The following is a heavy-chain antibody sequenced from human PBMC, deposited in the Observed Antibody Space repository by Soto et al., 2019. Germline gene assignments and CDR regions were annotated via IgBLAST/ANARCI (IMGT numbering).Heavy chain of an antibody. V-gene: IGHV3-30-3*01. J-gene: IGHJ6*02. CDR1: GFTFSSYA. CDR2: ISYDGSNK. CDR3: ARDPQITMIVVVPYYYGMDV. D-gene: IGHD3-22*01. Sequence: QVQLVESGGGVVQPGRSLRLSCAASGFTFSSYAMHWVRQAPGKGLEWVAVISYDGSNKYYADSVKGRFTISRDNSKNTLYLQMNSLRAEDTAVYYCARDPQITMIVVVPYYYGMDVWGQGTTVTASS.